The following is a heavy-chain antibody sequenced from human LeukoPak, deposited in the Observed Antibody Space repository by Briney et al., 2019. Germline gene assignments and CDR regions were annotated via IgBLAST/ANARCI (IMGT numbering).Heavy chain of an antibody. D-gene: IGHD3-9*01. CDR2: MNPNSGNT. V-gene: IGHV1-8*01. CDR1: GYTFTSYD. CDR3: ARGAYYYDILTGYYY. Sequence: ASVKVSCKASGYTFTSYDINWVRQDTGQGLEWMGWMNPNSGNTGYAQKFQGRVTMTRNTSISTAYMELSSLRSEDTAVYYCARGAYYYDILTGYYYWGQGTLVTVSS. J-gene: IGHJ4*02.